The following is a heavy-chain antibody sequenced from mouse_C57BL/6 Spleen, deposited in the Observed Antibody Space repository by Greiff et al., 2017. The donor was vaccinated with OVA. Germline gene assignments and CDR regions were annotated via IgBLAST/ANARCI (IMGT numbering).Heavy chain of an antibody. Sequence: VQLQQSGAELVRPGASVKLSCTASGFNIKDDYMHWVKQRPEQGLEWIGWIDPENGDTEYASKFQGKATITADTSSSTAYLQLSSLTSEDTAVEYCTTGSSGYWFAYWGQGTLVTVSA. CDR3: TTGSSGYWFAY. D-gene: IGHD3-2*02. J-gene: IGHJ3*01. V-gene: IGHV14-4*01. CDR1: GFNIKDDY. CDR2: IDPENGDT.